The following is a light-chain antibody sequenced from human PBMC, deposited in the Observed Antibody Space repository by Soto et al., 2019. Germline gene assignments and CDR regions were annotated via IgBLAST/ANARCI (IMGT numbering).Light chain of an antibody. CDR2: DDS. J-gene: IGLJ1*01. CDR1: NIGRKS. V-gene: IGLV3-21*02. CDR3: HVWDSSSGHYI. Sequence: ALTQPPSVSFAPGHTARISCGGNNIGRKSVHWYQQKPGRAPVVVVYDDSDRPSGIPERFSGANSGDTATLTISRVEAGDEADYYCHVWDSSSGHYIFGTGNKVTVL.